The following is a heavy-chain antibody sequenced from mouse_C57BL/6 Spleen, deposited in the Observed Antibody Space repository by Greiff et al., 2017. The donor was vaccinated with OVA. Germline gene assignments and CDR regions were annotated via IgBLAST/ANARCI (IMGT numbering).Heavy chain of an antibody. Sequence: VKLMESGPGLVAPSQSLSITCTVSGFSFTSYGVDWVRQPPGKGLEWLGVIWGGGSTNYNSALMSRLSISKDNSKSQVFLKMNSLQTDDTAMYYWAKQDGSSYDYAMDYWGQGTSVTVSS. V-gene: IGHV2-9*01. J-gene: IGHJ4*01. D-gene: IGHD1-1*01. CDR2: IWGGGST. CDR1: GFSFTSYG. CDR3: AKQDGSSYDYAMDY.